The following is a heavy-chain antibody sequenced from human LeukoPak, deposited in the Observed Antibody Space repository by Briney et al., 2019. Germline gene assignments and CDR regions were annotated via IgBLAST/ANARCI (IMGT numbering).Heavy chain of an antibody. J-gene: IGHJ4*02. V-gene: IGHV3-7*01. CDR3: ARDRGRTWADY. CDR2: INQDESER. CDR1: GFTFSNAW. Sequence: GGSLRLSCAASGFTFSNAWMSWVRQAPGKGLEWVANINQDESERYYVDSVKGRFTISRDNAKNSLYLQMNSLRAEDTAVYYCARDRGRTWADYWGQGTLVTVSS. D-gene: IGHD3-16*01.